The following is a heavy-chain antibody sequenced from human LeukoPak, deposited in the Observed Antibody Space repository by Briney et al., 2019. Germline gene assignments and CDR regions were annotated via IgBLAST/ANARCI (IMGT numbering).Heavy chain of an antibody. D-gene: IGHD4-23*01. CDR1: GGSFSGYY. CDR3: ARDRGNSGAAYFDY. J-gene: IGHJ4*02. CDR2: INHSGST. V-gene: IGHV4-34*01. Sequence: SETLSLTCAVYGGSFSGYYWSWIRQPPGKGLEWIGEINHSGSTNYNPSLKSRVTISVDTSKNQFSLKLRSVTAADTAVYYCARDRGNSGAAYFDYWGQGTLVTVSS.